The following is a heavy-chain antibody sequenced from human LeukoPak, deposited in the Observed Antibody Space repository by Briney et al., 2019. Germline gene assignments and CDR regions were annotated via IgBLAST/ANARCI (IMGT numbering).Heavy chain of an antibody. CDR1: GFTFSSYE. D-gene: IGHD3-10*01. V-gene: IGHV3-21*01. CDR2: ISSSSSYI. CDR3: ARVDVESGSYLDY. Sequence: GGSLRLSCAASGFTFSSYEMNWVRQAPGKGLEWVSSISSSSSYIYYADSVKGRFTISRDNAKNSLYLQMNSLRAEDTAVYYCARVDVESGSYLDYWGQGTLVTVSS. J-gene: IGHJ4*02.